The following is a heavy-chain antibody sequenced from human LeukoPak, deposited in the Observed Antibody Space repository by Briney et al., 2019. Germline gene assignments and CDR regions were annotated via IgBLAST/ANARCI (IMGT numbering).Heavy chain of an antibody. Sequence: GGSLRLSCAASGFIFGTYWMSWVRQPPGKRLEWVANIKQDGSETYYVDSVKGRFTMSRDNAKNLLYLQMNRLGAEDTAVYYCVREFRYGDFDYWGQGTLVIVSS. CDR2: IKQDGSET. CDR3: VREFRYGDFDY. V-gene: IGHV3-7*03. CDR1: GFIFGTYW. D-gene: IGHD4-17*01. J-gene: IGHJ4*01.